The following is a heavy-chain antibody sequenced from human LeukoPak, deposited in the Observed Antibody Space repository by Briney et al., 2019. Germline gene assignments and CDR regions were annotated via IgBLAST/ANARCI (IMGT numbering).Heavy chain of an antibody. CDR3: AKARAKGVAAAGSY. D-gene: IGHD6-13*01. CDR1: GFTFSSYA. J-gene: IGHJ4*02. V-gene: IGHV3-23*01. Sequence: GGSLRLSCAASGFTFSSYAMSWVRQAPGKGLEWVSAISGSGGSTYYADSVKGQFTISRDNSKNTLYLQMNSLRAEDTAVYYCAKARAKGVAAAGSYWGQGTLVTVSS. CDR2: ISGSGGST.